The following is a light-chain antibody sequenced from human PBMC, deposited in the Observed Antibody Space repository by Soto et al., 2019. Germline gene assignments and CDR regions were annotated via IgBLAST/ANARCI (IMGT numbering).Light chain of an antibody. CDR3: QQYSTYSPT. CDR1: QSISNW. CDR2: RAS. J-gene: IGKJ2*01. Sequence: DIQMTQSPSTLSASVGDRVTITCRASQSISNWLAWYQQKPGKAPKLLIYRASALESGVPSRFRSSGSGTEFTITISSLQPDDFATYYCQQYSTYSPTFGQGTKLEI. V-gene: IGKV1-5*03.